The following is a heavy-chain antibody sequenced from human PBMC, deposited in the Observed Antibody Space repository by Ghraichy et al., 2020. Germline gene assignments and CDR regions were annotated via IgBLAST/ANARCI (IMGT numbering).Heavy chain of an antibody. D-gene: IGHD3-9*01. CDR2: ISGAGGST. V-gene: IGHV3-23*01. CDR1: GFTFGGYS. CDR3: AKHFYDILTGYDRFDS. Sequence: LSLTCAASGFTFGGYSMSWVRQSPGKGLEWISGISGAGGSTYYTDSVKGRLTISRDNSKNTLYLQMNLLRVEDTAIYYCAKHFYDILTGYDRFDSWGQVTLVTVSS. J-gene: IGHJ4*02.